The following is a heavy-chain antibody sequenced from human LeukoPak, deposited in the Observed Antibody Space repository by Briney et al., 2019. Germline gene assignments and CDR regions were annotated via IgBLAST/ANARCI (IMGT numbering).Heavy chain of an antibody. Sequence: PSETLSLTCAVYDGSFSGYYWSWIRQPPGKGLEWIGEINHSGSTNYNPSLKSRVTISVDTSKNQFSLKLSSVTAADTAMYYCARAHDYYDSSGYRQLYFDYWGQGTLVTVSS. CDR2: INHSGST. CDR3: ARAHDYYDSSGYRQLYFDY. D-gene: IGHD3-22*01. J-gene: IGHJ4*02. V-gene: IGHV4-34*01. CDR1: DGSFSGYY.